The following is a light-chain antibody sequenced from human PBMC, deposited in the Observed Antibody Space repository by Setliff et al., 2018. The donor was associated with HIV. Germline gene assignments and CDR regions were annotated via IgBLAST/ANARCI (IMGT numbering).Light chain of an antibody. CDR1: SSDVGGYSY. CDR2: EVR. CDR3: AAWDDSLNGQV. Sequence: LTQPASVSGSPGQLITISCTGTSSDVGGYSYVSWYQQHPGKAPKLIIYEVRNRPSGVSNRFSGSKSGNTASLTISGLQAEDEADYYCAAWDDSLNGQVFGTGTKVTVL. V-gene: IGLV2-14*01. J-gene: IGLJ1*01.